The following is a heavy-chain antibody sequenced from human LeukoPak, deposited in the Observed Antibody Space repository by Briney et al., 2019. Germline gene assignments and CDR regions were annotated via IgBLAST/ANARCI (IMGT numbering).Heavy chain of an antibody. CDR2: IRSKAYGGTT. V-gene: IGHV3-49*04. J-gene: IGHJ4*02. CDR1: GFTFSSYG. D-gene: IGHD3-3*01. Sequence: PGGSLRLSCAASGFTFSSYGMHWVRQAPGKGLEWVGFIRSKAYGGTTEYAASVKGRFTISRDDSKSIAYLQMNSLKTEDTAVYYCTRAIWSGYPDIFDYWGQGTLVTVSS. CDR3: TRAIWSGYPDIFDY.